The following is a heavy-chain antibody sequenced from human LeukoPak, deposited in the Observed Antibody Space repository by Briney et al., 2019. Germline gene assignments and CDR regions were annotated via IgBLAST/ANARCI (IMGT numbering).Heavy chain of an antibody. V-gene: IGHV3-49*04. J-gene: IGHJ4*02. Sequence: PGGSLRLSCTASGFTFGDYAMSWVRRAPGKGLEWVGFIRSKAYGGTTEYAASVKGRFTISRDDSKSIAYLQMNSLKTEDTAVYYCTRVGSSGWYDNYWGQGTLVTVSS. D-gene: IGHD6-19*01. CDR1: GFTFGDYA. CDR3: TRVGSSGWYDNY. CDR2: IRSKAYGGTT.